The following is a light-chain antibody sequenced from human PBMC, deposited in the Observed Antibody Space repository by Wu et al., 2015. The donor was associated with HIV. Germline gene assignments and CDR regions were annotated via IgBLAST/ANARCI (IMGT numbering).Light chain of an antibody. CDR2: DAS. CDR3: QQRFNWPQT. V-gene: IGKV3-11*01. Sequence: EIVLTQFPATLSLSPGERATLSCRASQSVSSYLAWYQQKPGQAPRLLIYDASNRATGIPARFSGSGSGTDFTLTISSLEPEDFAVYYCQQRFNWPQTFGQGTKLEIK. J-gene: IGKJ2*01. CDR1: QSVSSY.